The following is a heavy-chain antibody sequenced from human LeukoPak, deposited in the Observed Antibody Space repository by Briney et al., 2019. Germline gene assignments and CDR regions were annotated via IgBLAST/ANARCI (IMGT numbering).Heavy chain of an antibody. D-gene: IGHD6-19*01. CDR1: GFTLSGYD. J-gene: IGHJ4*02. Sequence: PGGSLRLSCATSGFTLSGYDMHWVRQLTGQGLEWVSSIGNVADTYYSGSVKGRFVISRDNARNFVFLQMNSLRAEDTAVYYCVRAPGSGGFDSWGQGAQVTVSS. V-gene: IGHV3-13*01. CDR2: IGNVADT. CDR3: VRAPGSGGFDS.